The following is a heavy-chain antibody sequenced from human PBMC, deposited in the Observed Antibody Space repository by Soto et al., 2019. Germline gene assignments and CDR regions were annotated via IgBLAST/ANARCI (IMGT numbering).Heavy chain of an antibody. D-gene: IGHD6-19*01. CDR2: IIPIFGTA. CDR1: GGTFSSYA. Sequence: GASVKVSCKASGGTFSSYAISWVRQAPGQGLEWMGGIIPIFGTANYAQKFQGRVTITADESTSTPYTELSSLRSEDTAVYYCATDCGSGWIYYYYYGMDVWGKGTTVTVSS. V-gene: IGHV1-69*13. CDR3: ATDCGSGWIYYYYYGMDV. J-gene: IGHJ6*04.